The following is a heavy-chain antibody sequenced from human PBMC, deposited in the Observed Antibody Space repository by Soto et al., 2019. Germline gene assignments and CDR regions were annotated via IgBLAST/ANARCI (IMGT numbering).Heavy chain of an antibody. V-gene: IGHV4-4*02. Sequence: SETLSLTCAVSGGSISSSNWWSWVRQPPGKGLEWIGEIYHSGSTNYNPSLKSRVTISVDKSKNQFSLKLSSVTAADTAVYYCATAMVRGVIHYYYGMDVWGQGTTVTVSS. CDR3: ATAMVRGVIHYYYGMDV. J-gene: IGHJ6*02. CDR2: IYHSGST. D-gene: IGHD3-10*01. CDR1: GGSISSSNW.